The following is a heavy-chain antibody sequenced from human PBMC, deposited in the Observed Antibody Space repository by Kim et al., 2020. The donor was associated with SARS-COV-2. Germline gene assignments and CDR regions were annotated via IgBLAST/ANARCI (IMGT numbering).Heavy chain of an antibody. J-gene: IGHJ5*01. D-gene: IGHD6-19*01. CDR3: AKGQSVIVAGYLFDS. CDR1: GFTFSTYV. V-gene: IGHV3-30*18. CDR2: ISYEGTNK. Sequence: GGSLRLSCAASGFTFSTYVMHWVRRAPGKGLEWVAVISYEGTNKFYADVVKGRFTISRDNSRNSLYLQMNNLRTEDTAMYFCAKGQSVIVAGYLFDSWGHGTPVTVSS.